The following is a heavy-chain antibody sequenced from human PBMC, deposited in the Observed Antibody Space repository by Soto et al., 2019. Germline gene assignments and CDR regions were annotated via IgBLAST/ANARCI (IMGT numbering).Heavy chain of an antibody. CDR2: IIPIFGTA. CDR1: GGTFSSYA. J-gene: IGHJ5*02. D-gene: IGHD6-19*01. Sequence: SVKVSCKASGGTFSSYAISWVRQAPGQVLEWMGGIIPIFGTANYAQKFQGRVTITADESTSTAYMELSSLRSEDTAVYYCASGVAVANWFDPWGQGTLVTVSS. CDR3: ASGVAVANWFDP. V-gene: IGHV1-69*13.